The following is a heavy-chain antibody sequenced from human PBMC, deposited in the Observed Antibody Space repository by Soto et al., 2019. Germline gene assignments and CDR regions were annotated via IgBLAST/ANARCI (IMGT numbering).Heavy chain of an antibody. CDR1: GFTFSSYG. CDR2: IWYDGSNK. CDR3: ARGIDRALSSSTSPYYYDSGGYLGGAY. D-gene: IGHD3-22*01. Sequence: GGSLRLSCAASGFTFSSYGMHWVRQAPGKGLEWVAVIWYDGSNKYYADSVKGRFTISRDNSKNTLYLQMNSLRAEDTAVYYCARGIDRALSSSTSPYYYDSGGYLGGAYWGQGNLVTVSS. J-gene: IGHJ4*02. V-gene: IGHV3-33*01.